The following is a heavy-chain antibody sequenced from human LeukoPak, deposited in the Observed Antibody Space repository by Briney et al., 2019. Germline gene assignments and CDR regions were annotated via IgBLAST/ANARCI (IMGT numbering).Heavy chain of an antibody. Sequence: SETLSLTCTVPAYSISSGYYWGWIRQPPGKGLEWIGSIYHSGSTYYNPSLESRVTISVDTSKNQFSLKLSSVTAADTAVYYCARAILEYQHPYYFDYWGQGTLVTVSS. CDR3: ARAILEYQHPYYFDY. CDR2: IYHSGST. J-gene: IGHJ4*02. V-gene: IGHV4-38-2*02. D-gene: IGHD2-2*01. CDR1: AYSISSGYY.